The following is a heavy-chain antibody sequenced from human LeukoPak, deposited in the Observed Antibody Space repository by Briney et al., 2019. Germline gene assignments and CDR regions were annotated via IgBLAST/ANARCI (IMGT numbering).Heavy chain of an antibody. CDR3: ARTGGYDYVWGSYRYRWFDP. Sequence: SETLSLTCTVSGYSISSGYYWGWIRQPPGKGLEWIGSIYHSGSTYYNPSLKSRVTISVDTSKNQFSLKLSSVTAADTAVYYCARTGGYDYVWGSYRYRWFDPWGQGTLVTVSS. CDR2: IYHSGST. J-gene: IGHJ5*02. V-gene: IGHV4-38-2*02. D-gene: IGHD3-16*02. CDR1: GYSISSGYY.